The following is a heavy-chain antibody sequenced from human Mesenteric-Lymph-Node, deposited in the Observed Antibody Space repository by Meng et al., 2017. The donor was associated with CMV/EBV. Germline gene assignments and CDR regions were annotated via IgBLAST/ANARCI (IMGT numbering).Heavy chain of an antibody. CDR3: ARRLRYGTYYFDY. V-gene: IGHV3-9*01. J-gene: IGHJ4*02. CDR2: ISWNSGDI. Sequence: GGSLRLSCAASGFSFEDYAMHWVRQAPGKGLEWVSSISWNSGDIEYVDSVKGRFTISRDNAKNSLYLQMNSLRTEDSAFYYCARRLRYGTYYFDYWGQGTLVTVSS. CDR1: GFSFEDYA. D-gene: IGHD2-2*02.